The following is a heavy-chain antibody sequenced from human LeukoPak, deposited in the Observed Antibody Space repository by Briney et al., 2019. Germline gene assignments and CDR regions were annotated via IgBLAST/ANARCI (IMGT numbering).Heavy chain of an antibody. CDR2: IYYSGST. J-gene: IGHJ3*02. Sequence: SQTLSLTCTVSGGSISSGGYYWSWIRQHPGKGLEWIGYIYYSGSTYYNPSLKSRVTISVDTSKNQFSLKLSSVTAADTAVYYCASNHFGYSSSWPKSPLDAFDIWGQGTMVTVSS. V-gene: IGHV4-31*03. CDR1: GGSISSGGYY. D-gene: IGHD6-13*01. CDR3: ASNHFGYSSSWPKSPLDAFDI.